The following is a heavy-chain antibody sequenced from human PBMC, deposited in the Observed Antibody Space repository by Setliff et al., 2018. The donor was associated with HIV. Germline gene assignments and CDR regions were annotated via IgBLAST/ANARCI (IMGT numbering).Heavy chain of an antibody. CDR3: ARLGRAIDDGGSSVRLDF. CDR2: IYENDYT. V-gene: IGHV4-59*08. J-gene: IGHJ4*02. Sequence: PSETLSLTCIVSGGSMNNYYWNWIRQTPGKGLEWIGYIYENDYTHYAVSLRSRVTISIETSNTRFSLWLRSVTASDTATYYCARLGRAIDDGGSSVRLDFWGQGVLVTVSS. CDR1: GGSMNNYY. D-gene: IGHD2-15*01.